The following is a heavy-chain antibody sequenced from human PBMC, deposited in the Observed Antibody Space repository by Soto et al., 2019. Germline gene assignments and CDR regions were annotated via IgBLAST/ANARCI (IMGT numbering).Heavy chain of an antibody. CDR3: ARVMSFVEWLLYNYYYYGMDV. Sequence: QVQLVESGGGVVQPGRSLRLSCAASGFTFSSYAMHWVRQAPGKWLEWVAVISYDGSNKYYADSVKGRFTISRDNSKNTLYLQMNSLRAEDTAVYYCARVMSFVEWLLYNYYYYGMDVGGQGTTVTVSS. CDR2: ISYDGSNK. V-gene: IGHV3-30-3*01. J-gene: IGHJ6*02. D-gene: IGHD3-3*01. CDR1: GFTFSSYA.